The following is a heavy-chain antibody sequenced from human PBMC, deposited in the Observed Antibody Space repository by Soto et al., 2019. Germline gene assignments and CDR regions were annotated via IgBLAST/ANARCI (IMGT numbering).Heavy chain of an antibody. CDR2: ASWYNTDI. CDR3: AKERECGGVGFYFAS. V-gene: IGHV3-43*01. CDR1: GFNFDRFT. D-gene: IGHD2-21*01. J-gene: IGHJ4*02. Sequence: EVQLVESGGLVVPPGGSLRLSCAASGFNFDRFTIHWLRQTPERGLEWVSYASWYNTDIRYADSVRGRFIISRDTNKNSVYLEMNSLRSEDTAMYYCAKERECGGVGFYFASWGQGTRVIVSS.